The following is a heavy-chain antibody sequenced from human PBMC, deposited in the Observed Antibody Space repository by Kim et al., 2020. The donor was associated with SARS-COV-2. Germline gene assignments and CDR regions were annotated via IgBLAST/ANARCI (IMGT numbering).Heavy chain of an antibody. Sequence: YAAQVKDRFTISRDNAKNSLYLQMNSLRAEDTAVDYCARYDSSGYCFDYWGQGSLVTVSS. J-gene: IGHJ4*02. D-gene: IGHD3-22*01. CDR3: ARYDSSGYCFDY. V-gene: IGHV3-21*01.